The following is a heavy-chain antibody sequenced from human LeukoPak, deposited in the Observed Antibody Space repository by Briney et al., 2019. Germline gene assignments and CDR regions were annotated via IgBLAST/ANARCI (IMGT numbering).Heavy chain of an antibody. Sequence: SETLSLTCTLSGGSITDNSYYWAWVRQSPGRGLEWIASVYYTGSSFYNPSLKSRITMSVDASKNQFSLKLSSVTAADTAVYYCARDRGDYGGPDYWGQGTLVTVSS. CDR1: GGSITDNSYY. J-gene: IGHJ4*02. CDR3: ARDRGDYGGPDY. D-gene: IGHD4-23*01. CDR2: VYYTGSS. V-gene: IGHV4-39*07.